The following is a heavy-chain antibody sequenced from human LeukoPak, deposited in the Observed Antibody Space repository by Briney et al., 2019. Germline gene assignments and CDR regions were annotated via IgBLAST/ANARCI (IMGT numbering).Heavy chain of an antibody. CDR2: ISFDGSAK. CDR1: GFTFSNYG. V-gene: IGHV3-30*18. J-gene: IGHJ4*02. CDR3: AKDRVTAAGYYFDY. Sequence: GGSLRLSCAASGFTFSNYGMHWVRQAPGKGLEWVSVISFDGSAKYYADSVRGRFTISRDNSKNTLYLQMTSLRAEDTAVYYCAKDRVTAAGYYFDYWGQGTLVTVSS. D-gene: IGHD6-13*01.